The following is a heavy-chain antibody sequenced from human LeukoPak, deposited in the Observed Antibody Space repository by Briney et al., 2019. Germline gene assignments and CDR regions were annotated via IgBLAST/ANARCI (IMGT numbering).Heavy chain of an antibody. J-gene: IGHJ4*02. Sequence: GGSLRLSCAASGFTFSSYSMNWVRQAPGKGLEWVSSICSSSSYIYYADSVKGRFTISRDNAKNSLSLQMNSLRAEDTAVYYCASGRYYFDYWGQGTLVTISS. CDR3: ASGRYYFDY. CDR2: ICSSSSYI. CDR1: GFTFSSYS. V-gene: IGHV3-21*01.